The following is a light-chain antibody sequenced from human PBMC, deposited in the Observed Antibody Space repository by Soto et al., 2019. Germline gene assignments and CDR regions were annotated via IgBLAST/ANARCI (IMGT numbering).Light chain of an antibody. Sequence: EVVMTQSPATLSVSPGNTVTLSCRANQTITSNLAWYQQKPGQAPRLLIYGASTRATGIPVRFSGSGSGTEFTLTISSLQSEDFAVYYCQHYNNWIASFGGGT. CDR1: QTITSN. CDR3: QHYNNWIAS. J-gene: IGKJ4*01. CDR2: GAS. V-gene: IGKV3-15*01.